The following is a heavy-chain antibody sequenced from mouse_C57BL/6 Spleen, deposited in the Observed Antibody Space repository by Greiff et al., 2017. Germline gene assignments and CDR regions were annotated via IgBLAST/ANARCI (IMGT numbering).Heavy chain of an antibody. J-gene: IGHJ4*01. D-gene: IGHD1-1*01. Sequence: VQLQQSGPELVKPGASVKISCKASGYTFTDYYMNWVKQSHGKSLEWIGDINPNNGGTSYNQKFKGKATLTVDKPSSTAYMELRSLTSEDSAVYYCARDFTTVYYYAMDYWGQGTSVTVSS. CDR2: INPNNGGT. V-gene: IGHV1-26*01. CDR3: ARDFTTVYYYAMDY. CDR1: GYTFTDYY.